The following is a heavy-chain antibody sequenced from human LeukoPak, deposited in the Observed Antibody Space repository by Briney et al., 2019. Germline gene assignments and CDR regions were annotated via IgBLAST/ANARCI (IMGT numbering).Heavy chain of an antibody. D-gene: IGHD5-12*01. CDR1: GGSFSGYY. J-gene: IGHJ4*02. Sequence: SETLSLTCAVYGGSFSGYYWSWIRQPPGKGLEWIGEINHSGSTNYNPSLKSRVTISVDTSKNQFSRKLSSVTAADTAVYYCARGERSNVDIVATSPFVIFDYWGQGTLVTVSS. CDR3: ARGERSNVDIVATSPFVIFDY. V-gene: IGHV4-34*01. CDR2: INHSGST.